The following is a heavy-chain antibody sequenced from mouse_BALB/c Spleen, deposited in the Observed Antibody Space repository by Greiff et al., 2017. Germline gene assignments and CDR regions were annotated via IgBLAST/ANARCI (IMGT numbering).Heavy chain of an antibody. CDR2: INPYNGDT. CDR1: GYSFTGYF. CDR3: GRGYYGYPTNYAMDY. Sequence: EVQRVESGPELVKPGASVKISCKASGYSFTGYFMNWVKQSHGKSLEWIGRINPYNGDTFYNQKFKGKATLTVDKSSSTAHMELLSLTSEDSAVYYCGRGYYGYPTNYAMDYWGQGTSVTVSS. V-gene: IGHV1-37*01. J-gene: IGHJ4*01. D-gene: IGHD1-2*01.